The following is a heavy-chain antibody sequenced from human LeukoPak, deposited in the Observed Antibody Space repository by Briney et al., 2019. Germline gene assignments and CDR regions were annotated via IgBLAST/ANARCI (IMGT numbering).Heavy chain of an antibody. J-gene: IGHJ4*02. D-gene: IGHD1-26*01. CDR2: ISRNSTYI. Sequence: GESLRLSCAASGFTFSSYIMNWVRQAPGKGLEWVASISRNSTYIHYADSVKGRFTISRDNARNSLFLQMNSLRAEDTAVYYCARIVGASDLDYWGQGTLVTVSS. CDR3: ARIVGASDLDY. V-gene: IGHV3-21*01. CDR1: GFTFSSYI.